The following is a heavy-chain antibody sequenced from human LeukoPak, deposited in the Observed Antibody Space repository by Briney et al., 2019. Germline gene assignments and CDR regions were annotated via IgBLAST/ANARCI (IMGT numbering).Heavy chain of an antibody. J-gene: IGHJ4*02. D-gene: IGHD5-24*01. CDR3: ARGEGARDGYNYEGPFYFDY. CDR1: GGTFSSYA. V-gene: IGHV1-69*13. CDR2: IIPIFGTA. Sequence: ASVKVSCKASGGTFSSYAISWVRQAPGQGLEWMGGIIPIFGTANYAQKFQGRVTITADESTSRAYMELSSLRSEDTAVYYCARGEGARDGYNYEGPFYFDYWGQGTLVTVSS.